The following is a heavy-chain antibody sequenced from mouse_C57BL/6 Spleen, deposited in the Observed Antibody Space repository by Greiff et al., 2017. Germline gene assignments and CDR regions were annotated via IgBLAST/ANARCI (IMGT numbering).Heavy chain of an antibody. D-gene: IGHD2-4*01. Sequence: QVQLKQPGAELVRPGSSVKLSCKASGYTFTSYWMHWVKQRPIQGLEWIGNIDPSDSETHYNQKFKDKATLTVDKSSSTAYMQLSSLTSEDSAVYYCARSRIYYDYYPYYFDYWGQGTTLTVSS. CDR2: IDPSDSET. CDR1: GYTFTSYW. V-gene: IGHV1-52*01. J-gene: IGHJ2*01. CDR3: ARSRIYYDYYPYYFDY.